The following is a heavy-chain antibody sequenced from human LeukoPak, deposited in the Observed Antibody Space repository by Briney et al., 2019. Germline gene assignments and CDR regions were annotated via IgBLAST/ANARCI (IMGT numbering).Heavy chain of an antibody. CDR2: INSDGTTTTT. Sequence: PGGSLRLSCVASGITFRRYWMHWVRQAPGKGLVWVSRINSDGTTTTTSYADSVKGRFTISRDDAKSTLYLRMDSLTAEDTAVYYCARGGGGNSYGYDYWGQGTLATVSS. CDR1: GITFRRYW. CDR3: ARGGGGNSYGYDY. J-gene: IGHJ4*02. D-gene: IGHD5-18*01. V-gene: IGHV3-74*01.